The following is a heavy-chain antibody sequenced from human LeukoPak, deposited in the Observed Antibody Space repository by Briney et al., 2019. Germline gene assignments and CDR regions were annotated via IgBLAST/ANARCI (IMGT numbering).Heavy chain of an antibody. D-gene: IGHD6-13*01. J-gene: IGHJ4*02. CDR2: MNPVSDNT. CDR3: ARGPRESSSSDY. V-gene: IGHV1-8*01. CDR1: VYRFTNFD. Sequence: ASVTLSFKTSVYRFTNFDINWVRQAPGQGLEWMGWMNPVSDNTGYAQKFQGRVCMSGDSSISTAFMVLSSLRSDDTAVYFCARGPRESSSSDYWGQRTLVTDSS.